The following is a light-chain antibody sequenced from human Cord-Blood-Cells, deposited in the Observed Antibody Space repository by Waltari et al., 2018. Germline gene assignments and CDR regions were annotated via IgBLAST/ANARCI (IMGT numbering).Light chain of an antibody. CDR3: CSYAGSYTWV. Sequence: QSALTQPRSVSGSPGQSVTISCTGTSIDVGGYNYVSWYQQHPGKAPKLMFYDVNKRPSGVPDRFSGSKSGNTASLTISGLQAEDEADYYCCSYAGSYTWVFGGGTKLTVL. CDR2: DVN. CDR1: SIDVGGYNY. J-gene: IGLJ3*02. V-gene: IGLV2-11*01.